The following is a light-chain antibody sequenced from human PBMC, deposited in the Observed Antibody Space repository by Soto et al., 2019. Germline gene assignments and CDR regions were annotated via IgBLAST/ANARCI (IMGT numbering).Light chain of an antibody. J-gene: IGKJ4*01. CDR2: KAS. Sequence: DIPMTQSPSTLSASVGDRVTITCRASQSISTWLAWYQQKSGKAPKLLLYKASSLESGVPSRFSGSGSGTAFALTISSLQPDDFATYYFQQYNTYPLTFGGGTTVEIK. CDR3: QQYNTYPLT. CDR1: QSISTW. V-gene: IGKV1-5*03.